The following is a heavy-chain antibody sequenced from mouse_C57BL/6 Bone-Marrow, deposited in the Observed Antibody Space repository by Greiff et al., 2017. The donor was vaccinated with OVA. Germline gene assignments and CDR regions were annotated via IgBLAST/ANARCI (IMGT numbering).Heavy chain of an antibody. Sequence: VQLQQSGAELVRPGTSVKVSCKASGYAFTNYLIEWVKQRPGQGLEWIGVINPGSGGTNYNEKFQGKATLTADKSSSTAYMQLSSLTSEDAAVYICASKDYDYDGYYFDDWGQGTTLTVSS. CDR2: INPGSGGT. V-gene: IGHV1-54*01. D-gene: IGHD2-4*01. CDR3: ASKDYDYDGYYFDD. CDR1: GYAFTNYL. J-gene: IGHJ2*01.